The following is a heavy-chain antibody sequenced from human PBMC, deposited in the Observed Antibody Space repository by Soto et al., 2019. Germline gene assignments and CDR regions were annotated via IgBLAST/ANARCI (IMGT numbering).Heavy chain of an antibody. D-gene: IGHD6-6*01. CDR1: GGSLSSYY. V-gene: IGHV4-59*08. Sequence: SETLSLTCPVSGGSLSSYYLSWIRQPPGKGLEWIGYIYYSGSTNYNPSLKSRVTISVDTSKNQFSLKLSSVTAADTAVYYCASSYQNWFDPWGQGTLVTVSS. CDR3: ASSYQNWFDP. CDR2: IYYSGST. J-gene: IGHJ5*02.